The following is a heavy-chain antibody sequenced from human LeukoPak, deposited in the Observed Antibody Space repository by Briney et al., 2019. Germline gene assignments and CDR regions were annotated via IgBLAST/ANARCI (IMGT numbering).Heavy chain of an antibody. CDR1: GFTLSTYA. CDR3: ARIRGGPIDY. CDR2: ISYDGTDT. D-gene: IGHD3-16*01. V-gene: IGHV3-30-3*01. Sequence: GGSLRLSCAASGFTLSTYAMHWVRQAPGKGLEWVAVISYDGTDTYYADSVKGRFTISRDTSKNSPYLQMNSLRAEDTAVFYCARIRGGPIDYWGQGTLVTVSS. J-gene: IGHJ4*02.